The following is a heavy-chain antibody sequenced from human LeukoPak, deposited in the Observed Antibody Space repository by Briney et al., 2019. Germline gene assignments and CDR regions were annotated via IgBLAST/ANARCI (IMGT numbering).Heavy chain of an antibody. Sequence: GASVKVSCKTSGYTFTTDGISWVRQAPGQGLEWMGWINPYNDNTNFAQKLQGRVTMTTDTSTSTAYMELRSLRSDDTAVYYCSRDRYFHFDYWGQGTLVTVSS. J-gene: IGHJ4*02. V-gene: IGHV1-18*01. CDR2: INPYNDNT. CDR1: GYTFTTDG. D-gene: IGHD3-9*01. CDR3: SRDRYFHFDY.